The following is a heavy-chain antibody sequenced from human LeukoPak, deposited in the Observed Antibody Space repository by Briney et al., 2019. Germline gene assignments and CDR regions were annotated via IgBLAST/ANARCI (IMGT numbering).Heavy chain of an antibody. CDR2: ISYDGSNE. D-gene: IGHD6-13*01. J-gene: IGHJ4*02. V-gene: IGHV3-30-3*01. CDR1: GFTFSIYA. CDR3: LGSNIAAV. Sequence: PGGSLRLSCAASGFTFSIYAMHWVRQAPGKGLEWVAVISYDGSNEDSADSVKGRFTISRDNSKDTLYLQMNSLRAEDTADYYCLGSNIAAVWGQGTLVTVSS.